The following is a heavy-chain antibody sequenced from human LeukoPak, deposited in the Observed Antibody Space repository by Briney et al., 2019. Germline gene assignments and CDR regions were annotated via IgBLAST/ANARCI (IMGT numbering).Heavy chain of an antibody. D-gene: IGHD2/OR15-2a*01. Sequence: PSETLSLTCTVSGGSISSSDYYWGWIRQPPGKGLEWIGSVYYSGSTYNNPSLRSRVTVSIDTPKNQFSLKLSSVTAADTAIYYCARANDRFYESTYHFDNWGQGTLVTVS. CDR1: GGSISSSDYY. J-gene: IGHJ4*02. CDR2: VYYSGST. CDR3: ARANDRFYESTYHFDN. V-gene: IGHV4-39*07.